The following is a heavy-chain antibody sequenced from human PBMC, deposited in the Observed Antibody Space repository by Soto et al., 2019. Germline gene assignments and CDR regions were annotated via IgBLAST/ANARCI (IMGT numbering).Heavy chain of an antibody. CDR2: IYYSGST. CDR3: ARAYCSGGSCYYADL. J-gene: IGHJ2*01. Sequence: QVQLQESGPGLVKPSETLSLTCTVSGGSISSYYWSWIRQPPGKGLEWIGYIYYSGSTNYNPSLKSRVTISVDTSKNQFSLKLSSVTAADTAVYYCARAYCSGGSCYYADLWGCGTLVTVSS. CDR1: GGSISSYY. D-gene: IGHD2-15*01. V-gene: IGHV4-59*08.